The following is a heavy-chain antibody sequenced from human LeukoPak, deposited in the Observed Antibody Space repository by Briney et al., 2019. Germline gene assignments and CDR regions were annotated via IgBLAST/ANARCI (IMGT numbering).Heavy chain of an antibody. CDR2: IYSGGST. CDR3: ARDDGRGVIMDY. D-gene: IGHD3-10*02. Sequence: HPRGSLRLSCAASGLTVSRNYMNWVRQAPGKGLEWVSVIYSGGSTYYADSVKGRFTISRDNSMNTLFLQINSLRSEDTAVYYCARDDGRGVIMDYWGQGTLVTVSS. CDR1: GLTVSRNY. J-gene: IGHJ4*02. V-gene: IGHV3-66*02.